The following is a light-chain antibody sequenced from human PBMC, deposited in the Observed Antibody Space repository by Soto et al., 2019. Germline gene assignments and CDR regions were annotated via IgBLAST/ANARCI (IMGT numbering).Light chain of an antibody. CDR1: QRFDNY. V-gene: IGKV1-39*01. Sequence: DIQMTQSPCILSASVGDRVTITCRASQRFDNYLNWYQQKPGKAPKLLISAASNLQSGVPSRFTGSGSETHFTLTIASLQPEDFATYYCQQSYGSPITFGQGTRLEI. CDR2: AAS. J-gene: IGKJ5*01. CDR3: QQSYGSPIT.